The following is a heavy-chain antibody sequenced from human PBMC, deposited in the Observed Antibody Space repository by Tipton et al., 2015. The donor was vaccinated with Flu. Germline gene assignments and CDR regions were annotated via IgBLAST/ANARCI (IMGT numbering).Heavy chain of an antibody. CDR3: ARLTGYSYETYFDY. J-gene: IGHJ4*02. D-gene: IGHD5-18*01. CDR2: IHYSGST. CDR1: GGSSSSYY. V-gene: IGHV4-59*08. Sequence: GLVKPSETLSLTCTVSGGSSSSYYWSWIRQPPGKELEWIGFIHYSGSTHYKPSLRSRVTISLDTSKRQFSLKLNSVTAADTAVYYCARLTGYSYETYFDYWGQGTLVTVSS.